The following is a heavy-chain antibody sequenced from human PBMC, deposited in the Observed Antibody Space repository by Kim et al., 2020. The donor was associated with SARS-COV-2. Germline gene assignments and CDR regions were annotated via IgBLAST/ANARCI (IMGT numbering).Heavy chain of an antibody. D-gene: IGHD4-17*01. J-gene: IGHJ4*02. CDR1: GYTFTSYG. V-gene: IGHV1-18*04. Sequence: ASVKVSCKASGYTFTSYGIAWVRQAPGQGLEWMGWIRPDNGNRYYAQEFQGRVTMTTDTYTGTVYMELTNLRSDDTAVYYCARGGDYGYYLGRSDFWGQG. CDR2: IRPDNGNR. CDR3: ARGGDYGYYLGRSDF.